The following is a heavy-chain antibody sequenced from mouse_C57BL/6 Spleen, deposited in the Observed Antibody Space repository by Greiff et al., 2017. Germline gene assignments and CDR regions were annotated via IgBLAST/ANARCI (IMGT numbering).Heavy chain of an antibody. Sequence: QVQLKESGPGLVQPSQSLSITCTVSGFSLTSYGVHWVRQSPGKGLEWLGVIWSGGSTDYNAAFISRLSISKDNSKSQVFFKMNSLQADDTAIYYCAKGEVTTSFAYWGQGTLVTVSA. CDR3: AKGEVTTSFAY. CDR2: IWSGGST. D-gene: IGHD2-2*01. V-gene: IGHV2-2*01. CDR1: GFSLTSYG. J-gene: IGHJ3*01.